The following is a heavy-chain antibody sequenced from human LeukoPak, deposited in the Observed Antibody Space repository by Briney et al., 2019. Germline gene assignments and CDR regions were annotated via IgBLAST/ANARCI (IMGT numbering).Heavy chain of an antibody. Sequence: SETLSLTCTISGDSIGRINYYWGWIRQPPGKGLEWIVSMSYSGHTYYNPSLKSRVTTPIDTSKNQLSLNLKSVTAADTAVYFCARDNPRTTGYSSGSTFDFWGQGILVTVSS. J-gene: IGHJ4*02. D-gene: IGHD6-19*01. CDR1: GDSIGRINYY. CDR3: ARDNPRTTGYSSGSTFDF. CDR2: MSYSGHT. V-gene: IGHV4-39*07.